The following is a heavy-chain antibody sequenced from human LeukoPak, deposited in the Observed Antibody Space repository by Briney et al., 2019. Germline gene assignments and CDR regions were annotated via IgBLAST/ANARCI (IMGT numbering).Heavy chain of an antibody. V-gene: IGHV1-2*02. CDR2: INPNSGGT. CDR3: ARSYGVVYYFDY. D-gene: IGHD4-17*01. J-gene: IGHJ4*02. CDR1: GYTFTGYC. Sequence: ASVKVSCKASGYTFTGYCMHWVRQAPGQGLEWMGWINPNSGGTNYAQKFQGRVTMTRDTSISTAYMELSRLRSDDTAVYYCARSYGVVYYFDYWGQGTLVTVSS.